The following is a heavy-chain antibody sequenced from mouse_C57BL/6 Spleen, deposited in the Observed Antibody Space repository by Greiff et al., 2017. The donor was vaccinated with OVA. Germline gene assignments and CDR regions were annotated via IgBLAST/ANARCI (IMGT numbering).Heavy chain of an antibody. J-gene: IGHJ4*01. CDR1: GFNIKDYY. V-gene: IGHV14-2*01. Sequence: EVQLQQSGAELVKPGASVKLSCTASGFNIKDYYMHWVKQRTEQGLEWIGRIDPEDGETKYAPKFPGKATITADTSSNTAYLQLSSLTSEDTAVYYGARSVPGGRDYYAMDYWGQGTSVTVSS. CDR3: ARSVPGGRDYYAMDY. CDR2: IDPEDGET. D-gene: IGHD3-1*01.